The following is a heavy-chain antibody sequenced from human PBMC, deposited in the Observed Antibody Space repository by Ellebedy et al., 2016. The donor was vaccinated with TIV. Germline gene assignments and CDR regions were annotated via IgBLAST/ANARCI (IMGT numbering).Heavy chain of an antibody. CDR2: ISSDSNIK. V-gene: IGHV3-48*01. Sequence: PGGSLRLSCAASGFTFSSFSMNWVRQAPGKGLEWVSYISSDSNIKYYADSVKGRFTIARDNDQKSVYLHMSSLTTEDTAVYYCARDSRHGGADTFYNYGLDVWGHGTTVTVAS. CDR3: ARDSRHGGADTFYNYGLDV. CDR1: GFTFSSFS. J-gene: IGHJ6*02. D-gene: IGHD1-26*01.